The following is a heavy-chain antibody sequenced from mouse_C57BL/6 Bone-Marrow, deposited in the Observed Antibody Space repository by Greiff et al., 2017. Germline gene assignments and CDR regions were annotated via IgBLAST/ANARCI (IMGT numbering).Heavy chain of an antibody. CDR1: GYTFTSYW. V-gene: IGHV1-5*01. CDR2: IYPGNSDT. J-gene: IGHJ1*03. CDR3: TRGNITAVVADYWYFDV. D-gene: IGHD1-1*01. Sequence: EVKLQESGTVLARPGASVKMSCKTSGYTFTSYWMHWVKQRPGQGLEWIGAIYPGNSDTSYNQKFKGKAKLTAVTSASTAYMELSSLTNEDPAVYYCTRGNITAVVADYWYFDVWGTGTTVTVSS.